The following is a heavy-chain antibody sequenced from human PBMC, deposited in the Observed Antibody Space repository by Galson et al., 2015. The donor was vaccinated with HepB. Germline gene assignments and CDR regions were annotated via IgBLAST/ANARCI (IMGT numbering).Heavy chain of an antibody. CDR3: ASMGRTAMVTSVTDY. CDR1: GFTVSSNY. CDR2: IYSGGST. Sequence: SLRLSCAASGFTVSSNYMSWVRQAPGKGLEWVSVIYSGGSTYYADSVKGRFTISRDNSKNTLYLQMNSLRAEDTAVYYCASMGRTAMVTSVTDYWGQGTLVTVSS. J-gene: IGHJ4*02. D-gene: IGHD5-18*01. V-gene: IGHV3-66*01.